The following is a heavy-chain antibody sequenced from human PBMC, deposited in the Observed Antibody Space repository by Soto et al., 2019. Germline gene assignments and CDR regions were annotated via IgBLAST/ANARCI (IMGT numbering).Heavy chain of an antibody. CDR2: IIPILGIA. CDR1: GGTFSSYT. CDR3: ATYPPITMVRGVIITRGSDAFDI. Sequence: SVKVSCKASGGTFSSYTISWVRQAPGQGLEWMGRIIPILGIANYAQKFQGRVTITADKSTSTAYMELSSLRSEDTAVYYCATYPPITMVRGVIITRGSDAFDIWGQGTMVTVSS. V-gene: IGHV1-69*02. J-gene: IGHJ3*02. D-gene: IGHD3-10*01.